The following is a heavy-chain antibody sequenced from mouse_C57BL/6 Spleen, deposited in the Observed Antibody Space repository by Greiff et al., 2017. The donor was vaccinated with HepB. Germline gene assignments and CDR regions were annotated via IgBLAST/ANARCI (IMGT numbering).Heavy chain of an antibody. D-gene: IGHD1-1*01. CDR3: ASKENLTTVVEGYFDV. V-gene: IGHV1-81*01. J-gene: IGHJ1*03. CDR1: GYTFTSYG. Sequence: QVQLKQSGAELARPGASVKLSCKASGYTFTSYGISWVKQRTGQGLEWIGEIYPRSGNTYYNEKFKGKATLTADKSSSTAYMELRSLTSEDSAVYFCASKENLTTVVEGYFDVWGTGTTVTVSS. CDR2: IYPRSGNT.